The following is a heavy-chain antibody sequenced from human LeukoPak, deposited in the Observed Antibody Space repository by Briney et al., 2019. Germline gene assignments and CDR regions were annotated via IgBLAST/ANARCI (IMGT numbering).Heavy chain of an antibody. CDR1: GYTFTSYG. CDR2: ISAYNGNT. D-gene: IGHD6-13*01. J-gene: IGHJ4*02. CDR3: ARRYSSSWRTDY. V-gene: IGHV1-18*01. Sequence: ASVKVSCKASGYTFTSYGISWVRQAPGQGLEWMGWISAYNGNTNYAQKLQGRVTMTTDTSTSTACMELRSLRSDDTAVYYCARRYSSSWRTDYWGQGTLVTVSS.